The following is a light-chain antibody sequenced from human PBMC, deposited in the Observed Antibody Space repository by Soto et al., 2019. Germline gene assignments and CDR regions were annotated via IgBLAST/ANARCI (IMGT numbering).Light chain of an antibody. CDR3: SSYTRGSTLV. CDR2: EVS. Sequence: QSVLTQPRSVSGSPGQSVTISCTGTSNDVGDYNYVSWYQQYPGKAPKLMIYEVSNRPSGVSNRFSGSKSGNTASLTISGLQSEDEGNYYCSSYTRGSTLVFGGGTKLTVL. V-gene: IGLV2-14*01. J-gene: IGLJ3*02. CDR1: SNDVGDYNY.